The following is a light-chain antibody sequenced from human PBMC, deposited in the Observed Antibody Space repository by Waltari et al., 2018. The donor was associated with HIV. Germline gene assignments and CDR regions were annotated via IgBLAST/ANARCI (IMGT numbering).Light chain of an antibody. CDR2: EVS. CDR3: NSYTSMSHLV. J-gene: IGLJ3*02. CDR1: NSDVGGDNY. Sequence: QSALTQPASVSGSPGQSITLSCTGPNSDVGGDNYVSWYQNHPGKAPKLIIYEVSNRPSDISSRFSASKSGNTASLTISGLQAEDEADYYCNSYTSMSHLVFGGGTKLTV. V-gene: IGLV2-14*01.